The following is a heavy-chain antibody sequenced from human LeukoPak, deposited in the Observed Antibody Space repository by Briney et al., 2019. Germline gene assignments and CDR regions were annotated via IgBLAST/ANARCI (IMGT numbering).Heavy chain of an antibody. J-gene: IGHJ5*02. Sequence: SETLSLTCAVYGGSFSGYYWSWIRQPPGKGLEWIGEINHSGSTNYNPSLKSRVAISVDTSKNQFSLKLSSVTAADTAVYYCVYSGYDGYWFDPWGQGTLVTVSS. V-gene: IGHV4-34*01. CDR3: VYSGYDGYWFDP. CDR1: GGSFSGYY. CDR2: INHSGST. D-gene: IGHD5-12*01.